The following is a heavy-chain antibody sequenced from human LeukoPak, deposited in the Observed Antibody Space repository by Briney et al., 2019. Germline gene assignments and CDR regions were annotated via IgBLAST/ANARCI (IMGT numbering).Heavy chain of an antibody. J-gene: IGHJ4*02. Sequence: GGSLRLSCAASGFTLSSYWMHWVRQTPGKGLVWVSRINTDGSTTSYADSVKGRFSISRDNAKNTVYLQMNSLRAEDTAVYYCAKDRSMTTVTPFDNWGQGTLVAVSS. V-gene: IGHV3-74*01. CDR2: INTDGSTT. D-gene: IGHD4-17*01. CDR3: AKDRSMTTVTPFDN. CDR1: GFTLSSYW.